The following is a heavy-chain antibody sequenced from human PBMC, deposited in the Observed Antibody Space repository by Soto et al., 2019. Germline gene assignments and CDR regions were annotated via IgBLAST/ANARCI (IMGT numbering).Heavy chain of an antibody. V-gene: IGHV3-23*01. CDR3: ANCALSPTVTSYYYYYMDV. Sequence: GGSLRLSCAASGFTFSNYAMSWVRQAPGKGLEWVSTISVSGGRTYYADSVKGRFIISRDNSKNTRYLQMNSLRAEDTVVYYCANCALSPTVTSYYYYYMDVWGKGTTVTVSS. D-gene: IGHD4-17*01. J-gene: IGHJ6*03. CDR1: GFTFSNYA. CDR2: ISVSGGRT.